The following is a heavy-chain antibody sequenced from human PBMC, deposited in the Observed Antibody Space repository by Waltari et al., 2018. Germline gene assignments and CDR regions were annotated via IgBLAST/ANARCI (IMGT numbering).Heavy chain of an antibody. Sequence: QVQLVQSGAEVKKPGASVKVSCKASGYTFTSYDINWVRQATGQGLEWMGLMNPNSGNTGYAQKFQGRVTMTRNTSISTAYMELSSLRSEDTAVYYCAADYSSSWYGGAFDIWGQGTMVTVSS. D-gene: IGHD6-13*01. CDR1: GYTFTSYD. CDR2: MNPNSGNT. J-gene: IGHJ3*02. CDR3: AADYSSSWYGGAFDI. V-gene: IGHV1-8*01.